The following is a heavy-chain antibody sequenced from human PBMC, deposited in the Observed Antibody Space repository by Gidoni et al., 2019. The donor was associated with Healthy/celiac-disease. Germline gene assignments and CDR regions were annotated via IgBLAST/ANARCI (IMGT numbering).Heavy chain of an antibody. CDR1: GYTFPSYA. V-gene: IGHV7-4-1*02. Sequence: QVQLVQSGSELKKPGASVKVSCKASGYTFPSYAMTWVRQAPGQGLEWMGWINTNTGNPTYAQGFTGRFVFSLDTSVSTAYLQISSLKAEDTAVYYCARGPGVVYDFWSGYYGYWGQGTLVTVSS. D-gene: IGHD3-3*01. J-gene: IGHJ4*02. CDR2: INTNTGNP. CDR3: ARGPGVVYDFWSGYYGY.